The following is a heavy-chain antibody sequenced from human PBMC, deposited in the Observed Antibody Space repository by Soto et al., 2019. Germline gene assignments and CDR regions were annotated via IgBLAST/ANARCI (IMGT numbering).Heavy chain of an antibody. CDR1: GFTFSSYS. J-gene: IGHJ4*02. V-gene: IGHV3-21*01. CDR3: ARPSHDYGALDY. CDR2: ISTWSSYS. Sequence: GGSLRLSCTASGFTFSSYSMNWVRQAPGKGLEWVSYISTWSSYSFYADSVKGRFTISRDNSENSLYLQLDSLRDEDTAVYYCARPSHDYGALDYWGQGALVTVSS. D-gene: IGHD4-17*01.